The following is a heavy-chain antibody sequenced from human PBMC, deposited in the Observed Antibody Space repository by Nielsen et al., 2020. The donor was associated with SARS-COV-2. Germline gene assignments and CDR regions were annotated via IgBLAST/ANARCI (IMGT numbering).Heavy chain of an antibody. CDR2: ISSSGSYI. CDR1: GLTFSTYS. V-gene: IGHV3-21*01. D-gene: IGHD2-8*01. CDR3: ATDQYCPNGICSSGGRDY. Sequence: GESLKISCAASGLTFSTYSMMWVRQAPGKGLEWVSHISSSGSYIYYADSVKGRFTISRDNAKNSVYLLMNSLRAEDTAVYYCATDQYCPNGICSSGGRDYWGQGTLVAVSS. J-gene: IGHJ4*02.